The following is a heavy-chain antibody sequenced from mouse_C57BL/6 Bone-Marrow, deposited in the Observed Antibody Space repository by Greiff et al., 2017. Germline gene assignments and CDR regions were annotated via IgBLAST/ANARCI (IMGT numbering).Heavy chain of an antibody. CDR3: SREAFMTTVDLDY. J-gene: IGHJ2*01. Sequence: QVQLQQPGAELVMPGASVKLSCKASGYTFTSYWMHWVKQRPGQGLEWIGEIDPSDSYTNYNQKFKGKSTLTVDKSSSTAYMQLSSLTSEDSAVYYCSREAFMTTVDLDYWGQGTTLTVSS. D-gene: IGHD1-1*01. V-gene: IGHV1-69*01. CDR2: IDPSDSYT. CDR1: GYTFTSYW.